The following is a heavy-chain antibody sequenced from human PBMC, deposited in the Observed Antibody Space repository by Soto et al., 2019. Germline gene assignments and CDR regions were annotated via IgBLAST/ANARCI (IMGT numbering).Heavy chain of an antibody. Sequence: RSLTCTVSGGSISSGGYYWSWIRQHPGKGLEWIGYIYYSGSTYYNPSLKSRVTISVDTSKNQFSLKLSSVTAADTAVYYCARAAAGPYFDYWGQGTLVTVSS. V-gene: IGHV4-31*03. D-gene: IGHD6-13*01. CDR1: GGSISSGGYY. J-gene: IGHJ4*02. CDR3: ARAAAGPYFDY. CDR2: IYYSGST.